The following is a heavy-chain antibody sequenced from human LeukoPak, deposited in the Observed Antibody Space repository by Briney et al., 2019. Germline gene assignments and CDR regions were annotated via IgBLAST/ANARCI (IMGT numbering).Heavy chain of an antibody. CDR3: ARDPSNTSGYYAYLDY. J-gene: IGHJ4*02. V-gene: IGHV1-18*01. Sequence: ASVKVSCKASGYTFTSYGISWVRQAPGQGLEWMGWISAYNGNTNYAQKTQGRVTMTTDASTSTAYMELRSLRSDDTAVYYCARDPSNTSGYYAYLDYWGQGTLVTVSS. D-gene: IGHD3-3*01. CDR1: GYTFTSYG. CDR2: ISAYNGNT.